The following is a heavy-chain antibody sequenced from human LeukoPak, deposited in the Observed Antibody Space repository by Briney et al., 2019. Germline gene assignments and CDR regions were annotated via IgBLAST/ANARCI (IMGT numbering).Heavy chain of an antibody. CDR1: GGTFSSYA. Sequence: GASVKVSCKASGGTFSSYAISWVRQAPGQGLEWMGGIIPIFGTANYAQKFQGRVTITADESTSTAYMELSSLRSEDTAVYYCARENSDSSGYSQHFDYWGQGTLVTVSS. D-gene: IGHD3-22*01. CDR3: ARENSDSSGYSQHFDY. V-gene: IGHV1-69*13. CDR2: IIPIFGTA. J-gene: IGHJ4*02.